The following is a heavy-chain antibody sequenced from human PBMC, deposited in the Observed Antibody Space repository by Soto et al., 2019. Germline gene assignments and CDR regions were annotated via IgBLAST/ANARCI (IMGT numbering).Heavy chain of an antibody. CDR3: AVDNGGNCFDY. D-gene: IGHD4-17*01. Sequence: SETLSLTCTVSGGSTSIYYWSWIRQPAGKGLEWIGRIYTSGSTNYNPSLKSRVTMSADTSKNQFSLKLSSLTAADTAVYYCAVDNGGNCFDYWGQGILVTVSP. CDR1: GGSTSIYY. V-gene: IGHV4-4*07. CDR2: IYTSGST. J-gene: IGHJ4*02.